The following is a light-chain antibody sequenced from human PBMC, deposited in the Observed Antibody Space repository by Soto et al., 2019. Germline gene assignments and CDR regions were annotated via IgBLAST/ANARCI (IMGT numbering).Light chain of an antibody. CDR2: GTS. V-gene: IGKV3-15*01. CDR1: QTVSSN. J-gene: IGKJ5*01. CDR3: QQYNNWPPIT. Sequence: EVVMTQSPATLSVSTGERAILSCTASQTVSSNLAWYQQKPGQSPRLLIYGTSTRATGFPARFSGSGSGTEFTLSISSLQSEDFAVYYCQQYNNWPPITFGQGTRLEIK.